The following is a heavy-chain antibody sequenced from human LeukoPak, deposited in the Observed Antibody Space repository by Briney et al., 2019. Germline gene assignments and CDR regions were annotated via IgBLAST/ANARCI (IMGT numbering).Heavy chain of an antibody. CDR2: IKSNTDGGTT. CDR1: GFTFTNAW. D-gene: IGHD5-24*01. CDR3: TTGPVRWRQLLDF. Sequence: GGSLRLSCAASGFTFTNAWMSWVRRAPGKGLEWVGRIKSNTDGGTTDYAAPVKGRFTISRDDSKNTVYLQMNSLKTEDTAVYYCTTGPVRWRQLLDFWGQGTLVTVSS. J-gene: IGHJ4*02. V-gene: IGHV3-15*01.